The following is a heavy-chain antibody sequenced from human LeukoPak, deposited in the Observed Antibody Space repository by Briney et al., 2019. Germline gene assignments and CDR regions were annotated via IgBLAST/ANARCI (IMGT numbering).Heavy chain of an antibody. Sequence: GGSLRLSCAASGFTVSSNYMSWVRQAPGTGLEWVSSISNSGGRTFYTDSVKGRFTISRDKSKITLYLQMNSLRAEDTAVYYCAKSYNGYESKPDYWGQGTLVTVSS. CDR1: GFTVSSNY. CDR3: AKSYNGYESKPDY. D-gene: IGHD5-12*01. J-gene: IGHJ4*02. V-gene: IGHV3-23*01. CDR2: ISNSGGRT.